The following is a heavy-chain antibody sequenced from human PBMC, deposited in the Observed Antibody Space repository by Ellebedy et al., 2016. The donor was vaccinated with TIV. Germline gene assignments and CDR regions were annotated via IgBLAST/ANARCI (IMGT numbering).Heavy chain of an antibody. CDR2: IYYSGST. Sequence: SETLSLXXTVSGGSVSSGSYYWSWIRQPPGKGLEWIGYIYYSGSTNYNPSLKSRVTISVDTSKNQFSLKLSSVTAADTAVYYCARERAVAGENWFDPWGQGTLVTVSS. CDR1: GGSVSSGSYY. D-gene: IGHD6-19*01. V-gene: IGHV4-61*01. J-gene: IGHJ5*02. CDR3: ARERAVAGENWFDP.